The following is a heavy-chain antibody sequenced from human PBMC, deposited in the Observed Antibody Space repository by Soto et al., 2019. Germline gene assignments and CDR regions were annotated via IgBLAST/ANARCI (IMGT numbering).Heavy chain of an antibody. V-gene: IGHV4-31*03. D-gene: IGHD5-18*01. CDR3: ARDRAAMGWFDP. CDR1: GGSISSGGYY. Sequence: PSETLSLTCTVSGGSISSGGYYWSWIRQHPGKGLEWIGYIYYSGSTYYNPSLKSRVTISVDTSKNQFSLKLSSVTAADTAVYYCARDRAAMGWFDPWGQGTLVTVSS. J-gene: IGHJ5*02. CDR2: IYYSGST.